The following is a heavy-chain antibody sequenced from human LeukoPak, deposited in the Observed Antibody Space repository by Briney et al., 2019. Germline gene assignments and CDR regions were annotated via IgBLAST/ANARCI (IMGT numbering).Heavy chain of an antibody. Sequence: QSGGSLRLSCAASGFIFSNYAMSWVRQAPGKGLEWVSGVSGNGGSTSYADSVKGRFTISRDNSKSTLSLRMDSLRAEDTAIFYCVTTVTTNVYYTDVWGKGTTVTVSS. CDR2: VSGNGGST. D-gene: IGHD4-11*01. V-gene: IGHV3-23*01. J-gene: IGHJ6*03. CDR3: VTTVTTNVYYTDV. CDR1: GFIFSNYA.